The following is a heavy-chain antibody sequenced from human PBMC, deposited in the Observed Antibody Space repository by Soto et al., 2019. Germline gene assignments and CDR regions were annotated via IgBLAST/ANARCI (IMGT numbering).Heavy chain of an antibody. J-gene: IGHJ3*02. CDR3: ARWGGAFDI. Sequence: WGSLILSCTASGFNFSSYRMHWVRQALGKGLEWVSSISSSSSYIYYADSVKGRFTISRDNAKNSLYLQMNSLRAEDTAVYYCARWGGAFDIWGQGTMVTVSS. D-gene: IGHD3-16*01. CDR1: GFNFSSYR. CDR2: ISSSSSYI. V-gene: IGHV3-21*01.